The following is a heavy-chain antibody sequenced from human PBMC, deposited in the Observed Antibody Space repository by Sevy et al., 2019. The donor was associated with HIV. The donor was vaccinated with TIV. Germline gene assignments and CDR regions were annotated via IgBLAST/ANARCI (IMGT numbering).Heavy chain of an antibody. CDR2: IRSKADGGTT. Sequence: GGSLRLSCTASGFTFGNDAMSWFRQAPGKGLEWVGCIRSKADGGTTEYAAPVKGRFTISRDDSKSIAYLQMNSLKTEDTEVYYCNRDQENLDYGARGLRPPSPPGYFDYWGQGTLVTVSS. J-gene: IGHJ4*02. CDR3: NRDQENLDYGARGLRPPSPPGYFDY. D-gene: IGHD4-17*01. CDR1: GFTFGNDA. V-gene: IGHV3-49*03.